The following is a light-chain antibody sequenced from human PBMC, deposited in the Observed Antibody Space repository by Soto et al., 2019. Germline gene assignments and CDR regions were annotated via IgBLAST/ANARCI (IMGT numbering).Light chain of an antibody. CDR1: QSVLYSSNNKNY. J-gene: IGKJ1*01. CDR2: WAS. V-gene: IGKV4-1*01. Sequence: DIVMTQSPDSLAVSLGERATINCRSSQSVLYSSNNKNYLAWYQQKPGQPPKLLIYWASTRESGVPDRFRGSGSGADFTLTISGLQAEDVAVYYCQQYYGPPWTLGQGTKVEIE. CDR3: QQYYGPPWT.